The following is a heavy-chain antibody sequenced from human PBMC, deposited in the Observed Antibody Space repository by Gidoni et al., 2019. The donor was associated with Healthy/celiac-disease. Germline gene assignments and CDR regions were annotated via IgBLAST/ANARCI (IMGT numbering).Heavy chain of an antibody. CDR1: GFTFSSYS. Sequence: EVQLVESGGGLVQPGGSLRLSCAASGFTFSSYSMNWVRQAPGKGLEWVSYISSSSSTIYYADSVKGRFTISRDNAKNSLYLQMNSLRDEDTAVYYCARDPGRASYSSGWYDYWGQGTLVTVSS. J-gene: IGHJ4*02. V-gene: IGHV3-48*02. CDR2: ISSSSSTI. D-gene: IGHD6-19*01. CDR3: ARDPGRASYSSGWYDY.